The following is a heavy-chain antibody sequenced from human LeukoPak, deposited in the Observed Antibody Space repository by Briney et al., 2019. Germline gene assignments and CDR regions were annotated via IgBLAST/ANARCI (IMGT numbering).Heavy chain of an antibody. CDR3: ARAIRPDYGGNSGAEYFQH. J-gene: IGHJ1*01. CDR2: ISSNGGST. V-gene: IGHV3-64*01. Sequence: GGSLRLSCAASGFTFSSYAMHWVRQAPGKGLEYVSAISSNGGSTYYANSVKGRFTISRDNSKNTLYLQMGSLRAEDMAVYYCARAIRPDYGGNSGAEYFQHWGQGTLVTVSS. CDR1: GFTFSSYA. D-gene: IGHD4-23*01.